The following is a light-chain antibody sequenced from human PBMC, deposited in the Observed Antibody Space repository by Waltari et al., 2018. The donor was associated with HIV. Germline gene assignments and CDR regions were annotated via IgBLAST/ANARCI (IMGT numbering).Light chain of an antibody. V-gene: IGLV4-69*02. CDR2: LNSDGSH. Sequence: LVVTQSPSASASLGASVTLTCTLSSGRNSYAIAWHQQQPEKGPRYLMRLNSDGSHTKGAGIPDRFSGSSSWAERYLTISSLQSEDEADYYCQTWGPGIEVFGGGTKLTVL. CDR1: SGRNSYA. CDR3: QTWGPGIEV. J-gene: IGLJ3*02.